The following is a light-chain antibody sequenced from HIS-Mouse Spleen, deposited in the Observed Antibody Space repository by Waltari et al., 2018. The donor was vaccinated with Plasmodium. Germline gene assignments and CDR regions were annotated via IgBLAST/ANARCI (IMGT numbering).Light chain of an antibody. CDR1: QSLSSY. CDR2: AAS. V-gene: IGKV1-39*01. CDR3: QQSYSTWT. J-gene: IGKJ1*01. Sequence: DIQMTQSPSSLSASVGDRVTITCRASQSLSSYLNWYQQKPGKAPKLLIYAASSFQSGVPSRFSGSGSGTDFTLTISSLQPEDFATYYCQQSYSTWTFGQGTKVEIK.